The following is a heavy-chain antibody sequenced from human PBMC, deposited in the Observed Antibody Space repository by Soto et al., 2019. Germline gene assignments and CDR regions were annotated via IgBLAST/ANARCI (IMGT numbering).Heavy chain of an antibody. CDR2: ISATGAST. CDR1: GFTFISYA. J-gene: IGHJ4*02. Sequence: PGGSLRHSCAASGFTFISYAMSWVRQTPGKGLEWVSAISATGASTYYADSVKGRFTISRDNSKSMFFLQMNSLRAEDTAVYYCAKKKSTGNDYFDYWGQGTQVTVSS. CDR3: AKKKSTGNDYFDY. V-gene: IGHV3-23*01. D-gene: IGHD1-1*01.